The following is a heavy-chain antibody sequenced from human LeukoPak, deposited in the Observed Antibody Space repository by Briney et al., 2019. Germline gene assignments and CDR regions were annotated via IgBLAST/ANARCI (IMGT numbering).Heavy chain of an antibody. CDR3: AKAPIDSGSYWDYYYYMDV. Sequence: GGSLRLSCAASGFTFSSYAMSWVRQAPGKGLEWVSAISGSGGSTYYADSVKGRFTISRDNSKNTLYLQMNSLRAEDTAVYYCAKAPIDSGSYWDYYYYMDVWGKGTTVTVSS. J-gene: IGHJ6*03. CDR1: GFTFSSYA. CDR2: ISGSGGST. D-gene: IGHD1-26*01. V-gene: IGHV3-23*01.